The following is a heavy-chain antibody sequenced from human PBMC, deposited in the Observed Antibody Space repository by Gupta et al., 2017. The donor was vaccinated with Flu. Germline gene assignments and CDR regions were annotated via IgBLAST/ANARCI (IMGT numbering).Heavy chain of an antibody. V-gene: IGHV3-23*01. D-gene: IGHD2-15*01. CDR2: ISGSGGRT. Sequence: EVQLLESGGGLVQPGGSLRLSCAASGFTFSSYDMSWVRQAPGKGLEWVSAISGSGGRTYYADSVKGRFTISRDNSKNTLYLQMNSLRAEDTAVYYCAKLNVVVVAAHDAFDIWGQGTMVTVSS. CDR3: AKLNVVVVAAHDAFDI. CDR1: GFTFSSYD. J-gene: IGHJ3*02.